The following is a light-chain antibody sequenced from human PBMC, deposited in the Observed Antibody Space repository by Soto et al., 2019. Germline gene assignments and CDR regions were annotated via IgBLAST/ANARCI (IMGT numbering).Light chain of an antibody. J-gene: IGKJ1*01. CDR1: QSVSSK. CDR2: GAS. Sequence: EIVMTQSPATLSVSPGEGATLSCRASQSVSSKLAWYQQKPGQAPRLLIYGASTRATGIPARFSGSGSGTEFTLIISRLEPEDFAVYYCQQYGSSQTFGQGTKVDIK. CDR3: QQYGSSQT. V-gene: IGKV3-15*01.